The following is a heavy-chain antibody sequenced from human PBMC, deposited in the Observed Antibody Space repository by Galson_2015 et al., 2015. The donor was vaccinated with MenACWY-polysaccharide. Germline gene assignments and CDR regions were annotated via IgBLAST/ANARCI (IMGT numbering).Heavy chain of an antibody. CDR3: ARERATVIADSNGMDV. J-gene: IGHJ6*02. CDR1: GFDFTRYS. CDR2: ITGSSETI. D-gene: IGHD2-21*01. Sequence: SLRLSCAASGFDFTRYSMNWVRQAPGKGLEWLSYITGSSETIYYADSVKGRFTISRDNAQKSLVLQLHSLTVEDTAVYYCARERATVIADSNGMDVWGQGTAVTVSS. V-gene: IGHV3-48*01.